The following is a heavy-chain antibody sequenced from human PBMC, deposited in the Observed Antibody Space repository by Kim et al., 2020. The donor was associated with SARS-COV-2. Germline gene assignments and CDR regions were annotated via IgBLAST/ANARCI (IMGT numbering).Heavy chain of an antibody. CDR3: AGDSSGYPFWYFDY. V-gene: IGHV3-30*01. J-gene: IGHJ4*02. Sequence: ADSVKGRFTISRDNSKNTLYLQMNSLRAEDTAVYYCAGDSSGYPFWYFDYWGQGTLVTVSS. D-gene: IGHD3-22*01.